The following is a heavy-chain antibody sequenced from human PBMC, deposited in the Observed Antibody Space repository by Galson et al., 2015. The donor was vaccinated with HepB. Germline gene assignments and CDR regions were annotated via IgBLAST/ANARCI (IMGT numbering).Heavy chain of an antibody. V-gene: IGHV1-2*02. D-gene: IGHD5-18*01. CDR1: GYTFTGYY. Sequence: SVKVSCKASGYTFTGYYMHWVRQAPGQGLEWMGWINPNSGGKNYAQKFQGRVTMTRDTSISTAYMELSRLRSDDTAVYYCARDVFDSYGYGDYWGQGTLVTVSS. CDR3: ARDVFDSYGYGDY. CDR2: INPNSGGK. J-gene: IGHJ4*02.